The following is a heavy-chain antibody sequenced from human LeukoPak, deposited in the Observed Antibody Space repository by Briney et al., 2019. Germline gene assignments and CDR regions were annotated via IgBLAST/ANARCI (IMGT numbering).Heavy chain of an antibody. CDR1: GFIISDYY. CDR3: ARESYYYGSGAYDP. V-gene: IGHV3-11*01. D-gene: IGHD3-10*01. Sequence: GGSLRLSCAASGFIISDYYMSWIRQAPGKGLEWLSYSSTSGSTISYADSVKGRFTISRDNAKNSLYLQMNSLSAEDTAVYYCARESYYYGSGAYDPWGQGTLVTVSS. J-gene: IGHJ5*02. CDR2: SSTSGSTI.